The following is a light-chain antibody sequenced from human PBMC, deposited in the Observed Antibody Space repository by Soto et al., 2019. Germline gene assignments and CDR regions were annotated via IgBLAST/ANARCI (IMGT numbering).Light chain of an antibody. J-gene: IGKJ5*01. V-gene: IGKV3-20*01. CDR3: QQNSSLPIT. Sequence: EMVLTQSPGTLSLSPGDRATLSCRASQGLSGGYLAWFQQKPGQAPRLLSHSASSRATGIPDRFSGSGSGTDCTLTISILEPEDFVVYYCQQNSSLPITFGQGTRLEIK. CDR2: SAS. CDR1: QGLSGGY.